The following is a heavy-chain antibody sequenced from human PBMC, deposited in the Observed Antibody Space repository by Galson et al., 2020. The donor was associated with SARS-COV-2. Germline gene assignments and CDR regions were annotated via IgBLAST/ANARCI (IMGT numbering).Heavy chain of an antibody. D-gene: IGHD2-21*01. CDR1: GFTVTDTY. V-gene: IGHV3-66*01. CDR3: AKVGCGVDYYSWFFRN. CDR2: LFRGGSR. J-gene: IGHJ4*02. Sequence: AGSLSLSCAASGFTVTDTYNCWVRQAPGQGLERVSILFRGGSRYDADSVTDRFTISRDSSKNTLYLQMTSVRVDDTAVYYGAKVGCGVDYYSWFFRNWGQGTLVTVSS.